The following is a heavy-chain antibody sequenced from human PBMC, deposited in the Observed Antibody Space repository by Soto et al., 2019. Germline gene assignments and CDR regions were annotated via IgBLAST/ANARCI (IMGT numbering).Heavy chain of an antibody. Sequence: QVQLVESGGGVVQPGRSLRLSCAASGFTFSSYALHWVRQAPGKGLEWVAVISYDGTNKYSADSVKGRFTSSRDNSKNTLYLQMNSLRAEDTAVYYCARDRTQYSSGWSSDYWGQGTLVTVSS. CDR1: GFTFSSYA. CDR2: ISYDGTNK. V-gene: IGHV3-30-3*01. D-gene: IGHD6-19*01. CDR3: ARDRTQYSSGWSSDY. J-gene: IGHJ4*02.